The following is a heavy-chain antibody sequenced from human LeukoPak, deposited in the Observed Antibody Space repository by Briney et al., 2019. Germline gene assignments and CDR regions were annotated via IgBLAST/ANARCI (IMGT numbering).Heavy chain of an antibody. J-gene: IGHJ3*02. V-gene: IGHV4-39*07. CDR2: IYYSGST. CDR1: GGSISSSSYY. Sequence: PSETLSLTCTVSGGSISSSSYYWGWIRQPPGKGLEWIGSIYYSGSTYYNPSLKSRVTISVDTSKNQFSLKLSSVTAADTAVYYCARDAVEHFDWLFHSPALNDAFDIWGQGTMVTVSS. D-gene: IGHD3-9*01. CDR3: ARDAVEHFDWLFHSPALNDAFDI.